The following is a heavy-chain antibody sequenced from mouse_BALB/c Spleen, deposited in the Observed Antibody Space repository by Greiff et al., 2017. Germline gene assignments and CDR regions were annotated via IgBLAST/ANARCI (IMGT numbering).Heavy chain of an antibody. Sequence: EVKLMESGGGLVKPGGSLKLSCAASGFTFSSYTMSWVRQTPEKGLEWVAYISSGSSTIYYADTVKGRFTISRDNPKNTLFLQMTSLRSEDTAMYYCARSGTVSYAMDYWGQGTSVTVSS. CDR3: ARSGTVSYAMDY. D-gene: IGHD1-1*01. CDR2: ISSGSSTI. J-gene: IGHJ4*01. V-gene: IGHV5-17*02. CDR1: GFTFSSYT.